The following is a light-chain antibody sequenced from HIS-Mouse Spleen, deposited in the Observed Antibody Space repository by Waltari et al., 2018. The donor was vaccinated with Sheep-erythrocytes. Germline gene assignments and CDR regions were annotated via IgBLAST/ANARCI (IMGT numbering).Light chain of an antibody. J-gene: IGKJ2*01. V-gene: IGKV1-39*01. CDR1: QDISNS. CDR2: AAS. Sequence: DIQMTQSPSSLSASVGDRVTITCQASQDISNSLNWYQQKPGKAPKLLIYAASSLQSGVPSRFSGSGSGTDFTLTISSLQPEDFATYYCQQSYSTPYTFGQGTKLEIK. CDR3: QQSYSTPYT.